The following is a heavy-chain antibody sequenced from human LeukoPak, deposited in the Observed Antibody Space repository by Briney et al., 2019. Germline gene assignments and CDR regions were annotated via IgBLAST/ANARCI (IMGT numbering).Heavy chain of an antibody. J-gene: IGHJ5*02. V-gene: IGHV1-2*02. Sequence: ASVKVSCKASGYTFTGYYMHWVRQAPGQGLEWMGWINPNSGGTNYAQKLQGRVTMTRDTSISTAYMELSRLRSDDTAVYYCARAPVCSGGSWLLDWFDPWGQGTLVTVSS. D-gene: IGHD2-15*01. CDR3: ARAPVCSGGSWLLDWFDP. CDR1: GYTFTGYY. CDR2: INPNSGGT.